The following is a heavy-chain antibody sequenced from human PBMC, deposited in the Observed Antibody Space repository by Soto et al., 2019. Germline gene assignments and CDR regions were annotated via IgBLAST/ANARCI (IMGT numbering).Heavy chain of an antibody. CDR3: ARDLWSGVPESGFDP. CDR2: ISAYNGNT. J-gene: IGHJ5*02. D-gene: IGHD3-10*01. V-gene: IGHV1-18*01. Sequence: GASEKVSCKASGYTFTSYGISWVRQAPGQGPEWMGWISAYNGNTNYAQKLQGRVTMTTDTSTSTAYMELRSLRSDDTAVYYCARDLWSGVPESGFDPWGQGTLVTVSS. CDR1: GYTFTSYG.